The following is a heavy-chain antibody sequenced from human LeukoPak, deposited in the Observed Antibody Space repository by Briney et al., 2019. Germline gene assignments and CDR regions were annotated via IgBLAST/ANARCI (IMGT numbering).Heavy chain of an antibody. CDR2: IYTSGST. CDR1: GGSISSYY. J-gene: IGHJ3*02. V-gene: IGHV4-4*07. Sequence: SETLSLTCTVSGGSISSYYWSWIRQPAGKGLEWIGRIYTSGSTNYNPSLKSRVTMSVDTSKNQFSLKLSSVTAADTAVYYCARDAQYDYGGNADAFDIWGQGTMVTVSS. D-gene: IGHD4-23*01. CDR3: ARDAQYDYGGNADAFDI.